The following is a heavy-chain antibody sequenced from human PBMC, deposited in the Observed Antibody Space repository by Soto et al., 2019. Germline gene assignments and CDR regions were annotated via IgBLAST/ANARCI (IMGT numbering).Heavy chain of an antibody. Sequence: QVQLVQSGAEVKKPGASVKVSCKTSGYTFASYGLSWVRQAPGQGLEWMGWISAYNGHTNYAQKLQGRVTMTTDTSTSTAYMELRSLRSDDTAVYYCARDLVGSGSYHPGLDYWGQGTLVTVSS. CDR2: ISAYNGHT. CDR3: ARDLVGSGSYHPGLDY. D-gene: IGHD3-10*01. J-gene: IGHJ4*02. CDR1: GYTFASYG. V-gene: IGHV1-18*01.